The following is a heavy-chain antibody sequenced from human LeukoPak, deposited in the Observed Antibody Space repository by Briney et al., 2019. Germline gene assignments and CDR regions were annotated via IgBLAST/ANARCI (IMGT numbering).Heavy chain of an antibody. V-gene: IGHV4-34*01. D-gene: IGHD6-13*01. CDR2: INHSGST. J-gene: IGHJ6*04. CDR1: GGSFSGYY. CDR3: HYSSRLRYYYGMDV. Sequence: SETLSVTCAVYGGSFSGYYWSWIRQPPGKGLEWIGEINHSGSTNYNPSLKSRVTISVDTSKNQFSLKLSSVTAADTAVYYCHYSSRLRYYYGMDVWGKGTTVTVSS.